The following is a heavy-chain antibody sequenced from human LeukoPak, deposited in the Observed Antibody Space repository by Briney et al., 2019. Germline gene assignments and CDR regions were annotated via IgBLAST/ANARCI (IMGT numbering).Heavy chain of an antibody. CDR1: GGSISSYY. D-gene: IGHD6-13*01. Sequence: PSETLSLTCTVSGGSISSYYWSWIRQPAGKGLEWIGRIYTSGSTNYNPSLKSRVTMSVDTSKNQFSLKLSSVTAADTAVYYCARDPVAAAGNDAFDIWGQGTMDTVSS. CDR3: ARDPVAAAGNDAFDI. CDR2: IYTSGST. V-gene: IGHV4-4*07. J-gene: IGHJ3*02.